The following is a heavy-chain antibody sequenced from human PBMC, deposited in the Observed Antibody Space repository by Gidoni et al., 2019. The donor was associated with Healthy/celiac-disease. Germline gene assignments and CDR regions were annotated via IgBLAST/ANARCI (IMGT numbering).Heavy chain of an antibody. V-gene: IGHV3-23*01. D-gene: IGHD3-9*01. CDR2: SSGSGGST. CDR3: GKEPGDMQGQVALDI. CDR1: GFTFSSYA. J-gene: IGHJ3*02. Sequence: EVQLLESGGGLVPTGGSLSLSCSASGFTFSSYAMSWCRQAPGKGREWGEVSSGSGGSTYYADSVKGRFTISRDNSKNTLYRQRNSLRAEDTAVYDWGKEPGDMQGQVALDIWGQGTRVTVSS.